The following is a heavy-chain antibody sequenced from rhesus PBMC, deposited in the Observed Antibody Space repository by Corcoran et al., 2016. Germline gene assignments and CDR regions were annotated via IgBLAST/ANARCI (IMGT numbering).Heavy chain of an antibody. CDR3: ARGYGNSNPGDY. Sequence: QVQLQESGPGVVKPSETLSLTCAVSGGSISDSYRWSWIRQPPGKGLEWSGYIYGSPATTNDNPSLKSRVTITKDTSKNQFTRKLSSVTAAETAVYYCARGYGNSNPGDYWGQGVLVTVSS. CDR1: GGSISDSYR. V-gene: IGHV4S10*01. CDR2: IYGSPATT. J-gene: IGHJ4*01. D-gene: IGHD4-35*01.